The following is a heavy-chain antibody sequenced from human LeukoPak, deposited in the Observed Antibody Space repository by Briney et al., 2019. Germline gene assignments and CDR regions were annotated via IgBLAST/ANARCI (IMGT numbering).Heavy chain of an antibody. D-gene: IGHD4-17*01. CDR1: GFTFSSYA. Sequence: GGSLRLSCAASGFTFSSYAMSWVRQAPGKGLEWVGRIKSKANNYATAYAASVKGRFIISRDDSKNTAYLQMNSLKTEDTALYYCTANGDSDYWGQGTLVTVSS. CDR2: IKSKANNYAT. J-gene: IGHJ4*02. V-gene: IGHV3-73*01. CDR3: TANGDSDY.